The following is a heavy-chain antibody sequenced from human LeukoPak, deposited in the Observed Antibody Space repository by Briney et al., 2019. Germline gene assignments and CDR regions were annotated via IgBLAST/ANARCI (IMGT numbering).Heavy chain of an antibody. D-gene: IGHD3-10*01. Sequence: PSETLSLTCTVSGGSISSYYWSWIRQPAGKGLEWIGRIYTSGSTNYNPSLKSRVTMSVDTSKNQFSLKLSSVTAADTAVYYCAREPTLVYYYGSGSAFDPWGQGTLVTVSS. J-gene: IGHJ5*02. CDR2: IYTSGST. V-gene: IGHV4-4*07. CDR3: AREPTLVYYYGSGSAFDP. CDR1: GGSISSYY.